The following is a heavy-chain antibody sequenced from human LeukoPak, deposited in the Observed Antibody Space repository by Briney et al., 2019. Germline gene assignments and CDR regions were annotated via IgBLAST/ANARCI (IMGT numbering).Heavy chain of an antibody. CDR2: IKSKTDGGTT. Sequence: GGSLRLSCAASGFTFSNAWMSWVRQAPGKGLQWVGRIKSKTDGGTTDYAAPMKGRFTISRDDSKNTLYLQMNSLKTEDTAVYYCTTVGPSYYDYVWGSYRSYGMDVWGQGTTVTVSS. CDR3: TTVGPSYYDYVWGSYRSYGMDV. V-gene: IGHV3-15*01. CDR1: GFTFSNAW. J-gene: IGHJ6*02. D-gene: IGHD3-16*02.